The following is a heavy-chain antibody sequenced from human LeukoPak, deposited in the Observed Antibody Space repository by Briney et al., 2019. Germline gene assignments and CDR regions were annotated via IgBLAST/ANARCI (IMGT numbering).Heavy chain of an antibody. CDR1: GYTFTSYG. CDR2: ISACNGNT. Sequence: ASVKVSCKASGYTFTSYGISWVRQAPGQGLEWMGWISACNGNTNYAQKLQGRVTMTTDTSTSTAYMELRSLRSDDTAVYYCAREGSSSFYYYYYYMDVWGKGTTVTVSS. D-gene: IGHD6-13*01. J-gene: IGHJ6*03. V-gene: IGHV1-18*01. CDR3: AREGSSSFYYYYYYMDV.